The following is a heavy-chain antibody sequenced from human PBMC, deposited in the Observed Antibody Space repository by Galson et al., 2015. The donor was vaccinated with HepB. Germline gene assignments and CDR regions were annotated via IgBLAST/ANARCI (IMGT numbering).Heavy chain of an antibody. Sequence: SLRLSCAASGFTFSSYAMSWVRQAPGKGLEWVSAISGSGGSTYYADSVKGRFTISRDNSKNTLYLQMNSLRAEDTAVYYCAKYVVAATLYWYFDLWGRGTLVTVSS. CDR1: GFTFSSYA. CDR3: AKYVVAATLYWYFDL. D-gene: IGHD2-15*01. V-gene: IGHV3-23*01. CDR2: ISGSGGST. J-gene: IGHJ2*01.